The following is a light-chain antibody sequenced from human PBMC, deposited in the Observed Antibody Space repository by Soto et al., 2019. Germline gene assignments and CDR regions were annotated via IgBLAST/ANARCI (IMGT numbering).Light chain of an antibody. CDR3: QQYGRSPTT. CDR2: DVS. V-gene: IGKV3-11*01. CDR1: QSVSGY. J-gene: IGKJ1*01. Sequence: EFVLTQSPVTLSLAPGERATLSCRASQSVSGYLAWYQQKPGQAPRLLIYDVSNRATGIPARFSGSGSGTDFTLTISSLEPEDFAVYYCQQYGRSPTTFGQGTKVDIK.